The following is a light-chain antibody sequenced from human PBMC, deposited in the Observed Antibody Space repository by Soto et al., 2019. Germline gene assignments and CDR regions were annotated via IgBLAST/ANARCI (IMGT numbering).Light chain of an antibody. Sequence: DIVMTQSPDTLSVSPGERATLSCRASQSVSSNLAWYQQKPGQAPRLLIYGASTRATGIPARFSGSGSGTEFTLTISSLQSEDFAVYYCQQYNNWPPWTFGQGTRWIS. J-gene: IGKJ1*01. CDR2: GAS. CDR1: QSVSSN. V-gene: IGKV3-15*01. CDR3: QQYNNWPPWT.